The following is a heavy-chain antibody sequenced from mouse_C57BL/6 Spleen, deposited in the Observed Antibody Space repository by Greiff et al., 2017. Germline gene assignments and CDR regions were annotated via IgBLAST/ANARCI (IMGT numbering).Heavy chain of an antibody. CDR1: GYTFTDYY. Sequence: VQLQQSGPELVKPGASVKISCKASGYTFTDYYINWVKQRPGQGLEWIGWIFPGSGSTYYNEKFKGKATLTVDKSSSTAYMLLSSLTSEDSAVXCCALDSSGYGDYAMDYWGQGTSVTVSS. J-gene: IGHJ4*01. CDR2: IFPGSGST. V-gene: IGHV1-75*01. D-gene: IGHD3-2*02. CDR3: ALDSSGYGDYAMDY.